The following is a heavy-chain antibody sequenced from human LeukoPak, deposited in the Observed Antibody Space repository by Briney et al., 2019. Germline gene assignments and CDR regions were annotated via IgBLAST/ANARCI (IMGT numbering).Heavy chain of an antibody. D-gene: IGHD5-24*01. CDR1: GGSISSYY. CDR2: IYYSGST. CDR3: ARARGDGYNFWHDY. V-gene: IGHV4-59*01. Sequence: PSETLSLTCTVSGGSISSYYWSWIRQPPGKGLEWIGYIYYSGSTNYNPSLKSRVTISVDTSKNQFSLKLSSVTAVDTAVYYCARARGDGYNFWHDYWGQGTLVTVSS. J-gene: IGHJ4*02.